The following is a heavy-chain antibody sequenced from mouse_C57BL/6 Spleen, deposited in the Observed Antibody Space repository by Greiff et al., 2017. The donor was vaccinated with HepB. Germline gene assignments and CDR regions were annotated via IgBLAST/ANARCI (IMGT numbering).Heavy chain of an antibody. V-gene: IGHV3-6*01. CDR1: GYSITSGYY. Sequence: VQLQQSGPGLVKPSQSLSLTCSVTGYSITSGYYWNWIRQFPGNKLEWMGYISYDGSNNYNPSLKNRISITRETSKNQFFLKLNSVTTEDTATYYCAREGDDYDREYYFDYWGQGTTLTVSS. CDR2: ISYDGSN. J-gene: IGHJ2*01. CDR3: AREGDDYDREYYFDY. D-gene: IGHD2-4*01.